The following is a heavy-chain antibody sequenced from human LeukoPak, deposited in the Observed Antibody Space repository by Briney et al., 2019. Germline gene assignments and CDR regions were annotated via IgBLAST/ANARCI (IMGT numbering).Heavy chain of an antibody. V-gene: IGHV3-21*01. D-gene: IGHD6-19*01. CDR2: ISSSSTYM. CDR1: GFTFDDYA. CDR3: ARDRGSGWHTFDY. Sequence: GGSLRLSCAASGFTFDDYAMHWVRQAQGKGLEWVSSISSSSTYMFYADSVRGRFTISRDNAKNSLYLQMNSLRAEDTAVYYCARDRGSGWHTFDYWGQGTLVTVSS. J-gene: IGHJ4*02.